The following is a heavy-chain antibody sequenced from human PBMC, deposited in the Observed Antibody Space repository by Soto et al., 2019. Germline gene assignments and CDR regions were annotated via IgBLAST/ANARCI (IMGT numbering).Heavy chain of an antibody. CDR2: IYHSGST. CDR3: ARGSVDFWSGSQTGNWFDP. CDR1: AGSISSGGYS. Sequence: PXETLSLTCAVSAGSISSGGYSWSWIRQPPGKGLEWIGYIYHSGSTYYNPSLKSRVTISVDRSKNQFSLKLSSVTAADTAVYYCARGSVDFWSGSQTGNWFDPWRQGTLVTVSS. J-gene: IGHJ5*02. V-gene: IGHV4-30-2*01. D-gene: IGHD3-3*01.